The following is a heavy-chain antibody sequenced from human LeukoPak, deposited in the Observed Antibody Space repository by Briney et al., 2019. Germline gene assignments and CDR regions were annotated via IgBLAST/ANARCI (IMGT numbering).Heavy chain of an antibody. CDR1: GYTFTGYG. D-gene: IGHD3-16*01. CDR2: ISVYNGNT. J-gene: IGHJ6*03. CDR3: ARGRGEIFAINVFYYYYMDV. V-gene: IGHV1-18*01. Sequence: GASVKVSCKDSGYTFTGYGISWVRQAPGQGLEWMGWISVYNGNTKYAQKFQGRVTMTTDTSTSTAYMDLRSLRSDDTAVYYCARGRGEIFAINVFYYYYMDVWGEGTTVTVSS.